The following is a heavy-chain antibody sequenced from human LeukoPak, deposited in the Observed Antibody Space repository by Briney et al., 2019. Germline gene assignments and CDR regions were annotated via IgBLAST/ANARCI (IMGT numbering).Heavy chain of an antibody. CDR1: GYTFTSYD. CDR3: ASRRGYSYGQFDY. Sequence: ASVKVSCKASGYTFTSYDINWVRQATGQGLEWMGWMNPNSGNTGYAQKFQGRVTMTRNTSISTAYMELSSLRSEDTAVYYCASRRGYSYGQFDYWGQGTLVTVSS. J-gene: IGHJ4*02. V-gene: IGHV1-8*01. D-gene: IGHD5-18*01. CDR2: MNPNSGNT.